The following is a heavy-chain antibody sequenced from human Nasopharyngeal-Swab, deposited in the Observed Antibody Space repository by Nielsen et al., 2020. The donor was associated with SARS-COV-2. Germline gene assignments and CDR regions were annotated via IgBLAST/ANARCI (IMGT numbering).Heavy chain of an antibody. Sequence: GGSLRLSCAASGFTFSSYSMNWVRQAPGKGLEWVSGISGSAGSGSTYYADSVKGRFTISRDNSKNTVYLQMNSLRAEDTAIYYCAKDGSDIVVVPAAMNYFDYWGQGTLVTVSS. V-gene: IGHV3-23*01. D-gene: IGHD2-2*01. CDR1: GFTFSSYS. J-gene: IGHJ4*02. CDR2: ISGSAGSGST. CDR3: AKDGSDIVVVPAAMNYFDY.